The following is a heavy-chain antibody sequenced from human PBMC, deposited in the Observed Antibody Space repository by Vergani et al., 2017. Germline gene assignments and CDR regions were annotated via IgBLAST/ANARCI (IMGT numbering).Heavy chain of an antibody. CDR3: ARPSSRGSYYYGMDV. CDR2: IYPGDSDT. D-gene: IGHD1-26*01. J-gene: IGHJ6*02. CDR1: GYSFTSYW. V-gene: IGHV5-51*01. Sequence: EVQLVQSGAEVKKPGESLKISCKGSGYSFTSYWIGWVRQLPGKGLEWMGIIYPGDSDTRYSPSIQGQVTISADKSISTAYLQWSSLKASDTAMYYCARPSSRGSYYYGMDVWGQGTTVTVSS.